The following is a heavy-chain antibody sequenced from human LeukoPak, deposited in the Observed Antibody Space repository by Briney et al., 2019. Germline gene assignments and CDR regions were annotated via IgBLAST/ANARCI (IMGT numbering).Heavy chain of an antibody. CDR1: GFTFSSYE. J-gene: IGHJ4*02. V-gene: IGHV3-48*03. D-gene: IGHD3-22*01. CDR3: ARDRHYYDSSGYYPYFDY. CDR2: MSSSGSTI. Sequence: GGSLRLSCAASGFTFSSYEMNWVRQAPGKGLEWVSYMSSSGSTIYYADSVKGRFTISRDNAKNSLYLQMNSLRAEDTAVYYCARDRHYYDSSGYYPYFDYWGQGTLVTVSS.